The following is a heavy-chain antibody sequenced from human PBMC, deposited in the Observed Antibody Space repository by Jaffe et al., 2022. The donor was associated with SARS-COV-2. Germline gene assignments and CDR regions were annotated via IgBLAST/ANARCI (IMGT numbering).Heavy chain of an antibody. Sequence: QVQLVESGGGVVQPGRSLRLSCAASGFTFSSYAMHWVRQAPGKGLEWVAVISYDGSNKYYADSVKGRFTISRDNSKNTLYLQMNSLRAEDTAVYYCARDRWTAAAGILFDYWGQGTLVTVSS. CDR3: ARDRWTAAAGILFDY. D-gene: IGHD6-13*01. CDR1: GFTFSSYA. J-gene: IGHJ4*02. CDR2: ISYDGSNK. V-gene: IGHV3-30*04.